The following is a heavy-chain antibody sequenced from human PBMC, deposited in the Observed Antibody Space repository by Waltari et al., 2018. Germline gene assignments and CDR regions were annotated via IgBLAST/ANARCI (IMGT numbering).Heavy chain of an antibody. D-gene: IGHD5-12*01. CDR2: ISGDGGST. V-gene: IGHV3-74*01. J-gene: IGHJ4*02. Sequence: EVQLEESGGGLVQPGGSRRLSCEASGFDFTKHYMHWVRQGPGKGLVWVSRISGDGGSTSDADSVKGRFTISRDNSKNTLYLQMNSFRAEDTGIYYCAREGGGFDYTPDYWGQGTLVTVSS. CDR3: AREGGGFDYTPDY. CDR1: GFDFTKHY.